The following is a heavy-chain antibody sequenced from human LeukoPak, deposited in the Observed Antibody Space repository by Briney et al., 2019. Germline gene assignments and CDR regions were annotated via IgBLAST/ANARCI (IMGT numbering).Heavy chain of an antibody. CDR2: MNPKSGDT. J-gene: IGHJ5*02. D-gene: IGHD3-10*01. CDR1: GYSFTNYD. V-gene: IGHV1-8*03. Sequence: ASVKVSCKASGYSFTNYDINWVRQDTGQGLECRGWMNPKSGDTGYSQKFQGRVFSTRHTSINTAYMELSSLGSDDTAVYYCARDGRGSRSSWFDPWGQGTLVIVSS. CDR3: ARDGRGSRSSWFDP.